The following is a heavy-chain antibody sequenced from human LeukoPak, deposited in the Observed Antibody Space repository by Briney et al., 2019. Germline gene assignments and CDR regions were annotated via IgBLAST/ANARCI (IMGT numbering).Heavy chain of an antibody. V-gene: IGHV3-23*01. CDR3: ARSVGATMRKNLYFDY. CDR1: GFTFSSYA. D-gene: IGHD1-26*01. CDR2: ISASGGST. Sequence: GGSLRLSCAASGFTFSSYAMSWVRQAPGKGLEWVSVISASGGSTYYADSVKGRFTISRDNSKNTLYLQINSLRVEDTAVYYCARSVGATMRKNLYFDYWGQGTLVTVSS. J-gene: IGHJ4*02.